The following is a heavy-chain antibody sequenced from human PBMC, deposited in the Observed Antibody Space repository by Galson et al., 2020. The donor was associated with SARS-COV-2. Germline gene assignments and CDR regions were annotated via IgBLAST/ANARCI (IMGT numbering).Heavy chain of an antibody. V-gene: IGHV3-30*03. J-gene: IGHJ3*01. CDR3: AIVGLLRDFLCAKGAFAF. CDR2: ITDDRNNK. D-gene: IGHD3-10*02. Sequence: GESLKISCIASGFTFRSYDMHWIRQAPGKGLEWVALITDDRNNKNYADSVKGRFTVSRDNSKNTLYLEMNSLRTEDMAVYYCAIVGLLRDFLCAKGAFAFWGLGTLVTVSS. CDR1: GFTFRSYD.